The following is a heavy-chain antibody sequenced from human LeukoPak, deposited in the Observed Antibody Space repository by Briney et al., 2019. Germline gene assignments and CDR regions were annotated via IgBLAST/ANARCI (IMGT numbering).Heavy chain of an antibody. Sequence: ASVKVSCKASGYTFTSYGISWVRQAPGQGLEWMGWISAYNGNTNYAQKFQGRVTMTTDTSTSTAYMELRSLRSDDTAVYYCARDPYSGYEGRGAVDYWGQGTLATVSS. V-gene: IGHV1-18*01. D-gene: IGHD5-12*01. CDR1: GYTFTSYG. CDR2: ISAYNGNT. J-gene: IGHJ4*02. CDR3: ARDPYSGYEGRGAVDY.